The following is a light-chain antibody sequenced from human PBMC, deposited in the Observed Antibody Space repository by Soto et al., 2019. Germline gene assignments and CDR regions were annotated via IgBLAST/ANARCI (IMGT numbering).Light chain of an antibody. CDR2: DDS. J-gene: IGLJ1*01. Sequence: SYELTQPPSVSVAPGQTARITCGGNNIGSKSVHWYQHKPGQAPVLVVYDDSDRPSGIPERFSGSNSGNTATLTISRVEAGDEADYYCQVWDSSREPYVCGTGTKLTVL. CDR1: NIGSKS. CDR3: QVWDSSREPYV. V-gene: IGLV3-21*02.